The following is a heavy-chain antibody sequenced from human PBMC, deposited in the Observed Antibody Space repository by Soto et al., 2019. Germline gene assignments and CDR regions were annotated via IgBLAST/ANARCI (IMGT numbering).Heavy chain of an antibody. V-gene: IGHV3-48*02. CDR2: ISSSGGAI. J-gene: IGHJ6*02. CDR1: GFIFSDYT. Sequence: EVQLVESGGDLVQPGGSLRLSCAASGFIFSDYTMTWVRQAPGRGLEFVSHISSSGGAIFYADSVKGRFTVSRDNAKNSLYLQMNSLRDEDTAVYFCARDHGGSTWFVGVYYFFGMDVWGQGTAVTVSS. CDR3: ARDHGGSTWFVGVYYFFGMDV. D-gene: IGHD6-13*01.